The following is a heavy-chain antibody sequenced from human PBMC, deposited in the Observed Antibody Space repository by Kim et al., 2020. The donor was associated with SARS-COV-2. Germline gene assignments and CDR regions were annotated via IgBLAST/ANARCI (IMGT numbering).Heavy chain of an antibody. CDR1: GFTFDDYA. J-gene: IGHJ4*02. Sequence: GGSLRLSCAASGFTFDDYAMHWVRQAPGKGLEWVSGISWNSGSIGYADSVKGRFTISRDNAKNSLYLQMNSLRAEDTALYYCAKVPLTGDSSGYHFDYWGQRTLVTVSS. CDR2: ISWNSGSI. V-gene: IGHV3-9*01. CDR3: AKVPLTGDSSGYHFDY. D-gene: IGHD3-22*01.